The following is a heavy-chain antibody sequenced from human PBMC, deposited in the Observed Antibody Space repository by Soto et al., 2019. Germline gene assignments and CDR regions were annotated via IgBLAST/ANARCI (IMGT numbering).Heavy chain of an antibody. Sequence: ASVKVSCKASGYTFTSYGISWVRQAPGQGLEWMGWISAYNGNTNYAQKLQGRVTMTTDTSTSTAYMELRSLRSDDTAVYYCARDQGVVPAARGYNWFDPWGQGTLVTVSS. CDR1: GYTFTSYG. CDR3: ARDQGVVPAARGYNWFDP. V-gene: IGHV1-18*01. CDR2: ISAYNGNT. J-gene: IGHJ5*02. D-gene: IGHD2-2*01.